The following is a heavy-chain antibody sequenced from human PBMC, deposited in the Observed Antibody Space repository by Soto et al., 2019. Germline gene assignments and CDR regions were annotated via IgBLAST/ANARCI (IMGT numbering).Heavy chain of an antibody. CDR2: ISGDGTTT. Sequence: EVQLVESGGGLVQPGKALRLSCAASGFTFSKYWMHWVRQAPGKGPVWVSYISGDGTTTDYADSVKGRFTISRDNAKNTLYLQMYSLRVEDTAVYYCAIQDCTNDVCLEAAVTVGGALEYWGQGALVTVTS. CDR3: AIQDCTNDVCLEAAVTVGGALEY. J-gene: IGHJ4*02. CDR1: GFTFSKYW. V-gene: IGHV3-74*01. D-gene: IGHD2-8*01.